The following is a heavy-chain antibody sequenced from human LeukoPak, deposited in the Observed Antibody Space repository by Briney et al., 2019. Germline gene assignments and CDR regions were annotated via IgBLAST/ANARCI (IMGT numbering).Heavy chain of an antibody. CDR3: TRETPSRITFGGVIETGHFDY. J-gene: IGHJ4*02. V-gene: IGHV1-46*01. Sequence: GASVKVSCKASGYTFTSYYMHWVRQAPGQGLEWMGITNPSGGSTSYAQEFQGRVTMSNVTSTRTVYMELSRLRSENTAVYYCTRETPSRITFGGVIETGHFDYWGQGTLVTVSS. CDR2: TNPSGGST. CDR1: GYTFTSYY. D-gene: IGHD3-16*02.